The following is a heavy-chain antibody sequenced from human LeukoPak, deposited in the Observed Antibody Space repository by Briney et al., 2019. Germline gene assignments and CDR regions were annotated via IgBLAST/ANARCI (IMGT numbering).Heavy chain of an antibody. Sequence: GESLKISCRGSGYSFTSYWIGWVRQMPGKGLEWMGIIYPGDSDTRYSPSFQGQVTISADKSISTAYLQWSSLKASDTAMYYCARPRPYYDSGSYDAFDIWGQGTMVTVSS. CDR1: GYSFTSYW. CDR2: IYPGDSDT. J-gene: IGHJ3*02. V-gene: IGHV5-51*01. CDR3: ARPRPYYDSGSYDAFDI. D-gene: IGHD3-10*01.